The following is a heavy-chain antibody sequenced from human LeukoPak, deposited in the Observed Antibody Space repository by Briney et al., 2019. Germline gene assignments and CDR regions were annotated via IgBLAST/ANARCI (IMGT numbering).Heavy chain of an antibody. CDR2: ISGSGGST. CDR3: AKATRYYYDSSGYYRETNDY. Sequence: GGSLRLSCAASGFTFSSYAMSWVRQAPGRGLEWVSAISGSGGSTYYADSVKGRFTISRDNSKNTLYLQMNSLRAEDTAVYYCAKATRYYYDSSGYYRETNDYWGQGTLVTVSS. D-gene: IGHD3-22*01. J-gene: IGHJ4*02. V-gene: IGHV3-23*01. CDR1: GFTFSSYA.